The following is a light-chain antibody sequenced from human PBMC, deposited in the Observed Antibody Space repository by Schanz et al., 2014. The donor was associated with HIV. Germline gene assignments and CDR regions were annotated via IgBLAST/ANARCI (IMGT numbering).Light chain of an antibody. Sequence: QSTLTQPASVSGSPGQSITISCTGTSSDVGGYKYVSWYQQYPGKAPKLIIFDVDNRPSGVSWRFSASKSGNTASLTISGLQAEDEADYYCGSFAGSNTRGLVFGTGTKVTVL. CDR3: GSFAGSNTRGLV. V-gene: IGLV2-14*01. CDR1: SSDVGGYKY. J-gene: IGLJ1*01. CDR2: DVD.